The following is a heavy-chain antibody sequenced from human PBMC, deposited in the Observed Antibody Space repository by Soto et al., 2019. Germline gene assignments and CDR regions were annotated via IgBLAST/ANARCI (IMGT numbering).Heavy chain of an antibody. CDR2: THQSGRT. D-gene: IGHD4-17*01. CDR3: ARSEATVLDS. J-gene: IGHJ4*02. CDR1: GGSISSSNW. Sequence: PSEPMSLTCTVSGGSISSSNWCNWVRQTPGKGLEWIGETHQSGRTNYNPSLKSRVTISVDKSKNRFSLNLSSVTAADTAVYYCARSEATVLDSWGQGTLVTVSS. V-gene: IGHV4-4*02.